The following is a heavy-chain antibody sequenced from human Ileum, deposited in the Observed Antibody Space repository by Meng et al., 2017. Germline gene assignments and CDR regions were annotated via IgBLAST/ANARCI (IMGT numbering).Heavy chain of an antibody. CDR1: GFTFTHYY. CDR2: ISSNGETI. V-gene: IGHV3-11*01. J-gene: IGHJ4*02. Sequence: QVHRVGLGGDLVKPGGSLGLSCAASGFTFTHYYMSWIRRDPGKGPEWISYISSNGETIYYADSVKGRFTISRDTANNSLFLQMNSLRVEDTAVYYCARDWFGELEGVPYWGQGTLVTVSS. D-gene: IGHD3-10*01. CDR3: ARDWFGELEGVPY.